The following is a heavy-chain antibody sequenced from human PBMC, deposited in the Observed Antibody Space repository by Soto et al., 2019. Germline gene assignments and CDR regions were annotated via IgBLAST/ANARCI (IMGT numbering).Heavy chain of an antibody. J-gene: IGHJ6*02. CDR1: GFSFYNYA. V-gene: IGHV3-23*01. CDR2: ISGSGDHT. D-gene: IGHD3-22*01. Sequence: GGSLRLSCAASGFSFYNYAMNWVRQAPGKGLEWVSAISGSGDHTYYADSVKGRFTISRDNSKNTMYLQMNSLRAEDTAVYYCAKDLFPARDSLYGMDVWGQGTMVTVSS. CDR3: AKDLFPARDSLYGMDV.